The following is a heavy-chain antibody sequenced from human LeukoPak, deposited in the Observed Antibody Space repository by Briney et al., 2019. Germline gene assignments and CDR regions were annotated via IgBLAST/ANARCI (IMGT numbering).Heavy chain of an antibody. Sequence: GGSLRLSCSTSGFTFSGFHMNWLRQAPGMGLEHVAWISSLGSTTYYAYSVVGRFTISRDNDKDLLFLQMDSLREDDTAIYYCARDPHAGIFDSWGQGTLVTVSS. CDR2: ISSLGSTT. J-gene: IGHJ4*02. V-gene: IGHV3-48*02. CDR3: ARDPHAGIFDS. CDR1: GFTFSGFH.